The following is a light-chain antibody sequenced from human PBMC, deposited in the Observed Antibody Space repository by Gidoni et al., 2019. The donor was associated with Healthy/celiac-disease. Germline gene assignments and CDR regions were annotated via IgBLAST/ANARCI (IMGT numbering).Light chain of an antibody. Sequence: IQMTQSPSSLSASVRDRVTITCLASQSITSYLHWYQQKPGKAPKLLIYAASSLQSGVPSRFSGRGSGTDFTLTISSLQPEDFATYYCQQSYSTPITLGQGTRLEIK. CDR2: AAS. CDR1: QSITSY. V-gene: IGKV1-39*01. CDR3: QQSYSTPIT. J-gene: IGKJ5*01.